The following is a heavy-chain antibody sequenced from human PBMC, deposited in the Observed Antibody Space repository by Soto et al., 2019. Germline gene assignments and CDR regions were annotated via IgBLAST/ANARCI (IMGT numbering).Heavy chain of an antibody. V-gene: IGHV4-59*01. Sequence: NPSETLSLTCTVSGGSISSYYWSWIRQPPGKGLEWIGYIYYSGSTNYNPSLKSRVTISVDTSKNQFSLKLSSVTAADTAVYYCARDIADWGKGTLVTVSS. J-gene: IGHJ4*02. CDR2: IYYSGST. CDR3: ARDIAD. D-gene: IGHD2-15*01. CDR1: GGSISSYY.